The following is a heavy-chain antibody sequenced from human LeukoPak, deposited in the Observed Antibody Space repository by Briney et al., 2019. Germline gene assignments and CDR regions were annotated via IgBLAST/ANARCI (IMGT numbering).Heavy chain of an antibody. J-gene: IGHJ4*02. CDR1: GFTLTSYG. V-gene: IGHV3-74*01. CDR3: TRDVFSLGDS. D-gene: IGHD2/OR15-2a*01. CDR2: INHDGSLR. Sequence: GGSLRLSCAASGFTLTSYGMHWVRHSPGKGMVWVSHINHDGSLRNYADSVKGRFTTSRDIAKNTLYLQMNSLGADDTAMYYCTRDVFSLGDSWGQGTLVTVSS.